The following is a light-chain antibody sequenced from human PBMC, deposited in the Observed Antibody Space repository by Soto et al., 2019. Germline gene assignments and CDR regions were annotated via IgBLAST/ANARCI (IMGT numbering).Light chain of an antibody. CDR3: CSHAGSSTWV. Sequence: QSALTQPASVSGSPGQSITISCTGTRSDVGGYNHVSWYQQHPGKAPKLMIYDVNKRPSGVSNHFSGSKSGNTASLTISGLQVEDEADYYCCSHAGSSTWVFGGGTKLTVL. V-gene: IGLV2-23*02. J-gene: IGLJ3*02. CDR1: RSDVGGYNH. CDR2: DVN.